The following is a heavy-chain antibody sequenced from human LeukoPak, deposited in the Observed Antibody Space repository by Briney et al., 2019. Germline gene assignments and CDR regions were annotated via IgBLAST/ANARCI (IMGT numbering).Heavy chain of an antibody. CDR2: ISAYNGNT. J-gene: IGHJ6*02. Sequence: EASVKVSCKASGYTFTSYGISWVRQAPGQGLEWMGWISAYNGNTNYAQKLQGRVTMTTDTSTSTAYMELRSLRPDDTAVYYCARDLSGRGASADYYYGMDVWGQGTTVTVSS. CDR3: ARDLSGRGASADYYYGMDV. CDR1: GYTFTSYG. D-gene: IGHD6-25*01. V-gene: IGHV1-18*01.